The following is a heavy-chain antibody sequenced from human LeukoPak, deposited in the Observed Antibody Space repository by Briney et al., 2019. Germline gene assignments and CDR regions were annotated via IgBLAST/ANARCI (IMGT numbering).Heavy chain of an antibody. CDR1: GYTLTDNH. Sequence: ASVKVSCKASGYTLTDNHLYWVRQAPGQGVEWMGWIDPNSGGTNFAQNFQGRLTMTRDTSISTAYMELSRLTSDDTTVYYCARELGLNAFDVWGQGTMVTVSS. CDR2: IDPNSGGT. CDR3: ARELGLNAFDV. J-gene: IGHJ3*01. D-gene: IGHD7-27*01. V-gene: IGHV1-2*02.